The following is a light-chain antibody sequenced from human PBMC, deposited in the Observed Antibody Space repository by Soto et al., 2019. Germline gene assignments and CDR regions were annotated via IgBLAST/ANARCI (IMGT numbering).Light chain of an antibody. CDR3: SSHGGNSPYV. J-gene: IGLJ1*01. Sequence: QSALTQPPSASGSPGQSVAIYCTGTTSDIGGYGYVSWYQQHPGKAPKLMIYEVNKRPSGVPDRFSGSKSGNTASLTVSGLQAEDEADYYCSSHGGNSPYVFGTGTKVTVL. CDR1: TSDIGGYGY. CDR2: EVN. V-gene: IGLV2-8*01.